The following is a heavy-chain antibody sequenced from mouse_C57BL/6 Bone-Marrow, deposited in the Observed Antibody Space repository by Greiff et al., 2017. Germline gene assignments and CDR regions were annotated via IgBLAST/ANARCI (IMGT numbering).Heavy chain of an antibody. CDR3: ARTEGASVVPYFDY. D-gene: IGHD1-1*01. J-gene: IGHJ2*01. Sequence: EVQLQQSGPELVKPGASVKISCKASGYTFTDYYMNWVKQSHGKSLEWIGAINPNNGGTSYNQKFKGKATLTVDKSSSTAYLELRSLTSEDSAVYYCARTEGASVVPYFDYWGQGTTLTVSA. V-gene: IGHV1-26*01. CDR1: GYTFTDYY. CDR2: INPNNGGT.